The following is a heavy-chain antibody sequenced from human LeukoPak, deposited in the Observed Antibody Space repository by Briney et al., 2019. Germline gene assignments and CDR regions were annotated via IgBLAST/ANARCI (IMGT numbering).Heavy chain of an antibody. CDR3: AKDLRPLYCSGGSCYSGFDY. J-gene: IGHJ4*02. CDR2: IYSGGSS. V-gene: IGHV3-66*01. D-gene: IGHD2-15*01. Sequence: GGSLRLSCAASGLTVGFKCMSWVRQAPGKGLEWVSIIYSGGSSYYADSVKGRFTVSRDTSKNTLYLQMNSLRAEDTAVYYCAKDLRPLYCSGGSCYSGFDYWGQGTLVTVSS. CDR1: GLTVGFKC.